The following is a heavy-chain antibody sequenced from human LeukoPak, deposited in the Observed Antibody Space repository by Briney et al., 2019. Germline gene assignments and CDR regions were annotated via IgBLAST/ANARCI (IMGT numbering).Heavy chain of an antibody. V-gene: IGHV1-3*04. CDR2: INTGNGNT. J-gene: IGHJ4*02. CDR1: GYTFTSYA. CDR3: ARIAAAGTAFDY. Sequence: ASVKVSCKASGYTFTSYAIHWVRQAPGQRLEWMGWINTGNGNTKYSQKFQDRVTISRDTAASTAYMELGSLRSEDTAVYYCARIAAAGTAFDYWGQGTLVTVSS. D-gene: IGHD6-13*01.